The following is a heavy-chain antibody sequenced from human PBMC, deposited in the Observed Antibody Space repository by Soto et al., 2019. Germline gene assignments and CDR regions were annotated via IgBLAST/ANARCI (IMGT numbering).Heavy chain of an antibody. CDR2: ISYDGSNK. J-gene: IGHJ6*02. Sequence: QVQLVESGGGVVQPGRSLRLSCAASGFTFSTSSMHWVRQAPGKGLDWVAVISYDGSNKYYADSVKGRFTISRDNSKNTVYMQMNSLRDEDTAVYYCARAQTFYYSSGRDHYYYGMDVWGQGTTVTVSS. D-gene: IGHD6-19*01. CDR1: GFTFSTSS. V-gene: IGHV3-30-3*01. CDR3: ARAQTFYYSSGRDHYYYGMDV.